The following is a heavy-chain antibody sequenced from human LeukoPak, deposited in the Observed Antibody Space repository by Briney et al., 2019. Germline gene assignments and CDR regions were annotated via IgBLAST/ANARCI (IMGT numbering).Heavy chain of an antibody. D-gene: IGHD3-16*01. CDR3: GRTWGYYFDY. Sequence: SETLSLTCSVSGDSITGYYWGWIRQPPGKGLEWIGNIYYTGNTYYNSSLKSRVTISVDTSKSQFSLKLPSVTAADTAVYYCGRTWGYYFDYWGQGTLVTVSS. CDR2: IYYTGNT. J-gene: IGHJ4*02. CDR1: GDSITGYY. V-gene: IGHV4-39*07.